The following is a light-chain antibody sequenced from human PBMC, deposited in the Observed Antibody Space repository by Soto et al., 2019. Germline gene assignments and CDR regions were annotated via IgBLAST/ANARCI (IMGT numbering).Light chain of an antibody. J-gene: IGKJ5*01. CDR3: QQRHMWPIT. CDR2: DAY. Sequence: EVVLTQSPVTLSLSPGERATLSCRASQSFRGLLAWYQQKPSQAPRLLIYDAYNRATGIPPRFSGSGSVTDFTLTISSLEPEDSAVYYCQQRHMWPITFGQGTRLE. CDR1: QSFRGL. V-gene: IGKV3-11*01.